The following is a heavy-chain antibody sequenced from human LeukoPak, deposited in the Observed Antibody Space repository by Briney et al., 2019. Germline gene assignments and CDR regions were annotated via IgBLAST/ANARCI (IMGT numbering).Heavy chain of an antibody. Sequence: SVKVSCKASGGTFSSYAISWVRQAPGQGLEWMGGIIPIFGTANYEQKFQGRVTITADESTSTAYMELSSLRSEDTAVYYCARGGGYATVYYYYMDVWGKGTTVTVSS. J-gene: IGHJ6*03. CDR2: IIPIFGTA. CDR1: GGTFSSYA. V-gene: IGHV1-69*13. CDR3: ARGGGYATVYYYYMDV. D-gene: IGHD6-25*01.